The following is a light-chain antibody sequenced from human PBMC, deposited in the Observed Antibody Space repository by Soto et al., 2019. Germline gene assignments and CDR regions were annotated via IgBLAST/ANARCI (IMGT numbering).Light chain of an antibody. CDR1: QNINSW. CDR2: DAS. J-gene: IGKJ1*01. Sequence: DIQMTQSPSTVSASVGERVTITCRASQNINSWLAWYQQKPGSAPKVLIYDASSLESGVPSRFSGSRSETEFTLTISSLQPDDFATYYCQQYNSYSTFGQGTKVDIK. V-gene: IGKV1-5*01. CDR3: QQYNSYST.